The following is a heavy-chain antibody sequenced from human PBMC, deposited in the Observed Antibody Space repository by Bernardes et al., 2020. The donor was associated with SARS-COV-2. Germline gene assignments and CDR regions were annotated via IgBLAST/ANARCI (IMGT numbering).Heavy chain of an antibody. Sequence: SVKVSCKASGGTFSSYAISWVRQAPGQGLEWMGRVIPLFGTTKYAQKFQGRVTITADESTSTAYMELSSLRCEDTAVYYCARERVAGTWQVFDYWGQGTLVTVSS. V-gene: IGHV1-69*13. CDR2: VIPLFGTT. CDR3: ARERVAGTWQVFDY. CDR1: GGTFSSYA. J-gene: IGHJ4*02. D-gene: IGHD6-19*01.